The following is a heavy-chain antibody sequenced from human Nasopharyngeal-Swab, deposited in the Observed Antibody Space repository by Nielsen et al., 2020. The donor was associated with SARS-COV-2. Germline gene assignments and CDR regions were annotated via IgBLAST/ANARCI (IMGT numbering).Heavy chain of an antibody. CDR3: ARDYYDNYDSDY. J-gene: IGHJ4*02. Sequence: WVRQAPGQGLEWVGCINPYSGDTKYAQKFQGRVTVTRDTSRSTAYIELSRLRSDDTAVYYCARDYYDNYDSDYWGQGTRVTVSS. V-gene: IGHV1-2*02. CDR2: INPYSGDT. D-gene: IGHD3-22*01.